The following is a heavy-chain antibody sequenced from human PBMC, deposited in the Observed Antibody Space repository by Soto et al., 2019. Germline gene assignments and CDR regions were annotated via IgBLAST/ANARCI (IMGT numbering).Heavy chain of an antibody. D-gene: IGHD3-3*01. CDR1: GYTFTSYG. CDR2: ISAYNGNT. J-gene: IGHJ5*02. V-gene: IGHV1-18*01. CDR3: ARSSFWSGYYDYGISHNWFDP. Sequence: QVQLVQSGAEVKKPGASVKVSCKASGYTFTSYGISWVRQAPGQGLEWMGWISAYNGNTNYAQKLQGRVTMTTDTSTSTAYMELRCLRSDDTAVYYCARSSFWSGYYDYGISHNWFDPWGQGTLVTVSS.